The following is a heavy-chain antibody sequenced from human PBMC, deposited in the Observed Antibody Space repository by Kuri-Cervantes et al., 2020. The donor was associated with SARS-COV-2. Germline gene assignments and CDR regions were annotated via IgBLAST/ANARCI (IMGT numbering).Heavy chain of an antibody. CDR3: AKSLITFLHDAFDV. D-gene: IGHD1-14*01. J-gene: IGHJ3*01. Sequence: ASVKVSCKASGYTFTSYGISWVRQAPGQGLEWMGWISAYNGNTNYAQKLQGRVTMTEDTSTDTAYMELSSLRSEDTAVYYCAKSLITFLHDAFDVWGQGTMVTVSS. CDR2: ISAYNGNT. V-gene: IGHV1-18*01. CDR1: GYTFTSYG.